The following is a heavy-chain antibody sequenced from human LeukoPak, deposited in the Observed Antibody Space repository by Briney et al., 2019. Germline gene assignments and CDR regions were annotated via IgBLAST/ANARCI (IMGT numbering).Heavy chain of an antibody. Sequence: GGSLRLSCAASGFTFSSYAMSWVRRAPGKGLEWVSAISGSGGSTYYADSVKGRFTISRDNSKNTLYLQMNSLRAEDTAVYYCAKDWNIAVAGFDYWGQGTLVTVSS. V-gene: IGHV3-23*01. J-gene: IGHJ4*02. CDR2: ISGSGGST. CDR3: AKDWNIAVAGFDY. D-gene: IGHD6-19*01. CDR1: GFTFSSYA.